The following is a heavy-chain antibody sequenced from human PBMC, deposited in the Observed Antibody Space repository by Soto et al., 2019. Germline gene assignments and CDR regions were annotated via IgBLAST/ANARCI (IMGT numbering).Heavy chain of an antibody. CDR2: IIPIFGTA. CDR1: GGTFSSYA. D-gene: IGHD3-22*01. J-gene: IGHJ4*02. V-gene: IGHV1-69*13. Sequence: SVKVSCKASGGTFSSYAISWVRQAPGQGLEWMGGIIPIFGTANYAQKFQGRVTITADASTSTAYMELSSLRSEDTAVYYCARDQYYDSSGYRAYYFDYWGQGTLVTVSS. CDR3: ARDQYYDSSGYRAYYFDY.